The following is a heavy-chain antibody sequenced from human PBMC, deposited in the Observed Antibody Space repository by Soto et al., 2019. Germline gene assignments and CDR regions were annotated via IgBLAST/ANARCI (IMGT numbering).Heavy chain of an antibody. CDR1: GFPFSSNS. D-gene: IGHD1-1*01. CDR3: ARDLNWAFDH. Sequence: EVQLVESGGNLAQPGGSLRLSCAASGFPFSSNSVNWVRQAPGKGLEWVSYITGSGTTTRYADSVKGRFTLSRDNAKNSLFLDMNSLTDEDTAVYYCARDLNWAFDHWGRGTLVTGSS. CDR2: ITGSGTTT. J-gene: IGHJ5*02. V-gene: IGHV3-48*02.